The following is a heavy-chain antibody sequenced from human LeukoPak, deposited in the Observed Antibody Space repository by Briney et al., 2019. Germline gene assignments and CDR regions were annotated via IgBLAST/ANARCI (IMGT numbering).Heavy chain of an antibody. D-gene: IGHD2-2*01. J-gene: IGHJ6*02. Sequence: SETLSLTCTVSGGSISSYYWSWIRQPPGKGLEWLGYIYYSGSTNYNPSLKSRVTISVDTSKNQFSLKLSSVTADTAVYYCARGLVVPALIRVYYYGMDVWGQGTTVTVSS. V-gene: IGHV4-59*01. CDR1: GGSISSYY. CDR2: IYYSGST. CDR3: ARGLVVPALIRVYYYGMDV.